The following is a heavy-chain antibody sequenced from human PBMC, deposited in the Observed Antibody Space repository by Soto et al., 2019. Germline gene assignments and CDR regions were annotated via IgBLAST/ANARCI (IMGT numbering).Heavy chain of an antibody. Sequence: EVQLVESGGDLVQPGGSLRLSCTASGFSLSDHYVDWVRQAPGKGLEWVGRIRNKANSYTTEYATSVRGRITIPKDDSRNSPYLQMYSLKTEDTAVYYCSIDFTAWGTYAVDYWGQGTLVTVSS. V-gene: IGHV3-72*01. CDR3: SIDFTAWGTYAVDY. CDR2: IRNKANSYTT. J-gene: IGHJ4*02. CDR1: GFSLSDHY. D-gene: IGHD3-16*01.